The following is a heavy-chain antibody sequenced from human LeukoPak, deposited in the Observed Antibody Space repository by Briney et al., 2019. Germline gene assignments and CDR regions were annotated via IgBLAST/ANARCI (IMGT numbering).Heavy chain of an antibody. CDR3: ARQERLLWFGEFQYNWFDP. Sequence: SETLSLTCTVSGGSIGSSSYYWGWIRQPPGKGLEWIGSIYYSGSTYYNPSLKSRVTISVDTSKNQFSLKLSSVTAADTALYYCARQERLLWFGEFQYNWFDPGGREPWSPSPQ. CDR1: GGSIGSSSYY. CDR2: IYYSGST. V-gene: IGHV4-39*01. D-gene: IGHD3-10*01. J-gene: IGHJ5*02.